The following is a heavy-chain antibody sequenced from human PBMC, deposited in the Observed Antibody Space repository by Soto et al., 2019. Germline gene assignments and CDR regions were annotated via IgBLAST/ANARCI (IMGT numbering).Heavy chain of an antibody. Sequence: GGSLRLSCAASGFTFSSYAMSWVRQAPGKGLEWVSAISGSGGSTYYADSVTGRFTISRDNSKNTLYLQMNSLRAEDTAVYYCAQDVPTTHRNYYYGMDVWGQGTTVTVSS. CDR3: AQDVPTTHRNYYYGMDV. CDR2: ISGSGGST. V-gene: IGHV3-23*01. J-gene: IGHJ6*02. CDR1: GFTFSSYA. D-gene: IGHD6-6*01.